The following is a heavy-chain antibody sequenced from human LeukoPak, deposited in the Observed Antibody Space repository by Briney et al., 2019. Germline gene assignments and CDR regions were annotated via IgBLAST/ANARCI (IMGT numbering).Heavy chain of an antibody. CDR3: RSGSYPPNAFDY. Sequence: GGSLRLSCAASGFTFSNAWMSWVRQAPGKGLEWVGRIKSKTNGGTTDYAAPVKGRFTISRDDSKNTQYLQMNSLKTEDTAVYYCRSGSYPPNAFDYWGQGTLVTVSS. V-gene: IGHV3-15*01. J-gene: IGHJ4*02. CDR2: IKSKTNGGTT. CDR1: GFTFSNAW. D-gene: IGHD3-10*01.